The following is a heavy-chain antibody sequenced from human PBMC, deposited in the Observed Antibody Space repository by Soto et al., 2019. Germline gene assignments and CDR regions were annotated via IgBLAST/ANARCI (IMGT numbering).Heavy chain of an antibody. CDR2: IYYSGST. CDR1: GGSVSSSSCY. J-gene: IGHJ6*02. D-gene: IGHD3-9*01. Sequence: SETLSLTCTVSGGSVSSSSCYWGWIRQPPGKGLEWIGSIYYSGSTYYNPSLKSRVTISVDTSKNQFSLKLSSVTAADTAVYYCARGAGYYDILTGFYYYYGMDVWGQGTTVTVSS. V-gene: IGHV4-39*07. CDR3: ARGAGYYDILTGFYYYYGMDV.